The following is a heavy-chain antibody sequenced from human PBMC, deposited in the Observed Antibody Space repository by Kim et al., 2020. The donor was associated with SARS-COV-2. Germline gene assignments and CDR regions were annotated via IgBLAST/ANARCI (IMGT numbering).Heavy chain of an antibody. J-gene: IGHJ5*02. Sequence: SETLSLTCAVYGGSFSGYYWSWIRQPPGKGLEWIGEINHSGSTNYNPSLKSRVTISVDTSKNQFSLKLSSVTAADTAVYYCARGPDIVVVVAATTGWFDPWGQGTLVTVSS. CDR3: ARGPDIVVVVAATTGWFDP. V-gene: IGHV4-34*01. CDR2: INHSGST. CDR1: GGSFSGYY. D-gene: IGHD2-15*01.